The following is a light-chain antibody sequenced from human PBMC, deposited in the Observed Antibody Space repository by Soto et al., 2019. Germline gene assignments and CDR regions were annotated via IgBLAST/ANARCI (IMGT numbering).Light chain of an antibody. J-gene: IGKJ1*01. Sequence: EIVMTQSPATLSVSPGERATLSCRASQSVSCSLAWYQQKPGQAPRLLIYGASTRATGIPARFSGSGSGTEFTLTISSLQSEDFAVYYCQQYNNWPRTFGQGTKVEIK. CDR2: GAS. V-gene: IGKV3-15*01. CDR3: QQYNNWPRT. CDR1: QSVSCS.